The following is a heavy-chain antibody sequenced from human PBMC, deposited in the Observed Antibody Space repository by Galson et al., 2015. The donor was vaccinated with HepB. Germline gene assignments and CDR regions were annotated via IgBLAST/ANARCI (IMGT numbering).Heavy chain of an antibody. V-gene: IGHV3-15*01. CDR2: IKSKTDGGTT. D-gene: IGHD5-12*01. CDR1: GFTFSNAW. CDR3: TTDAKTVGGYDLHDY. J-gene: IGHJ4*02. Sequence: SLRLSCAASGFTFSNAWVSWVRQAPGKGLEWVGRIKSKTDGGTTDYAAPVKGRFTISRDDSKNTLYLQMNSLKTEDTAVYYCTTDAKTVGGYDLHDYWGQGTLVTVSS.